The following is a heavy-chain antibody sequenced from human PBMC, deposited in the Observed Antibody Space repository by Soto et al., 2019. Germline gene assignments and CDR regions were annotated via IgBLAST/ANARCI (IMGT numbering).Heavy chain of an antibody. D-gene: IGHD6-19*01. CDR3: AREENIAVVPDY. Sequence: QVQLVESGGGVVQPGRSLRLSCAASGFTFSRYAIHWVRQAPGKGLGWVAVISYDGSNKYYADSVKGRFTISRDNSKNTLYLQMNSLRAEDTAVYYCAREENIAVVPDYWGQGTLVTVSS. J-gene: IGHJ4*02. V-gene: IGHV3-30-3*01. CDR1: GFTFSRYA. CDR2: ISYDGSNK.